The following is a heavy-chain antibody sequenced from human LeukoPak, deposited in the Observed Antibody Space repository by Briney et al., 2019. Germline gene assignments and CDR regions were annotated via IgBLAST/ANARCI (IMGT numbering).Heavy chain of an antibody. J-gene: IGHJ6*02. CDR2: ISYDGSNK. D-gene: IGHD3-22*01. CDR1: GFTFSSYG. Sequence: GGSLRLSCAASGFTFSSYGMHWVRQTPGKGLEWVAVISYDGSNKYYADSVKGRFTISRDNSKNTLYLQMNSLRAEDTAVYYCAKDSHDSSGYYDYYYYYYGMDVWGQGTTVTVPS. V-gene: IGHV3-30*18. CDR3: AKDSHDSSGYYDYYYYYYGMDV.